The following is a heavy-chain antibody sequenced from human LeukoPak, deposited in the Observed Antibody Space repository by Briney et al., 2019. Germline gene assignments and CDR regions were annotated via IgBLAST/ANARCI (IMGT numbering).Heavy chain of an antibody. J-gene: IGHJ4*02. Sequence: SETLSLTCAVYGGSFSGYYWSWIRQPPGKGLEWIGEINHSGSTNYNPSLKSRVTISVDTSKNQFSLKLSSVTAADTAVYYCARERGYYDSSGYPSDWGQGTLVTVSS. V-gene: IGHV4-34*01. CDR2: INHSGST. D-gene: IGHD3-22*01. CDR3: ARERGYYDSSGYPSD. CDR1: GGSFSGYY.